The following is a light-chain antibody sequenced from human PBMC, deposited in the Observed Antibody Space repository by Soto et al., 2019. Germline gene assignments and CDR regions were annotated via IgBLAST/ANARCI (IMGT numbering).Light chain of an antibody. CDR3: SSYTSSSTLEVV. J-gene: IGLJ2*01. CDR1: SSDVGGYNY. Sequence: QSALTQPASVSGSPGQSITISCTGTSSDVGGYNYVSWYQQHPGKASKLMIYEVSNRPSGVSNRFSGSKSGNTASLTISGLQAEDEADYYCSSYTSSSTLEVVFGGGTQLTVL. CDR2: EVS. V-gene: IGLV2-14*01.